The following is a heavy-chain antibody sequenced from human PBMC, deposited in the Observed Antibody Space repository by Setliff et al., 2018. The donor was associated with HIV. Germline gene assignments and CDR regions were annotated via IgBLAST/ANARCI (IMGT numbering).Heavy chain of an antibody. V-gene: IGHV1-3*04. CDR3: AKEGDRYGLDLDY. Sequence: GASVKVSCKASGYIFSSYTMHWVRQAPGQRFEWMGWINTANYKTKYSQKFQGRVTITRDTSASTAYMELSSLRSEDTAVYYCAKEGDRYGLDLDYWGQGTLVTVSS. CDR2: INTANYKT. D-gene: IGHD5-18*01. J-gene: IGHJ4*02. CDR1: GYIFSSYT.